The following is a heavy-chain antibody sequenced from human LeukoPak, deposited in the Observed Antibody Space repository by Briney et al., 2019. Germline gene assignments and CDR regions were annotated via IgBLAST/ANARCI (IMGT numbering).Heavy chain of an antibody. CDR3: AKEYSSSWYLYFQH. Sequence: GGSLRLSCAASGFTFSSYWMSWVRQAPGKGLEWVANIKQDGSEKYYVDSVKGRFTISRDNAKNSLYLQMNSLRAEDTALYCCAKEYSSSWYLYFQHWGQGTLVTVSS. D-gene: IGHD6-13*01. J-gene: IGHJ1*01. CDR1: GFTFSSYW. CDR2: IKQDGSEK. V-gene: IGHV3-7*03.